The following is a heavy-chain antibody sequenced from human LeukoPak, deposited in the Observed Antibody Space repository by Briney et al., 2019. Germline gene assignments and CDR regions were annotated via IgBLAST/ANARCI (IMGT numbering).Heavy chain of an antibody. CDR1: GFTFSSYW. CDR2: ISGSGGNT. J-gene: IGHJ5*02. Sequence: PGGSLRLSCAASGFTFSSYWMSWVRQAPGKGLEWVSAISGSGGNTYYADSVKGRFTISRDNSKNTLYLQMNSLKTEDTALYFCTTSYSGNSWYDWFGPWGQGTLVTVSS. CDR3: TTSYSGNSWYDWFGP. V-gene: IGHV3-23*01. D-gene: IGHD6-13*01.